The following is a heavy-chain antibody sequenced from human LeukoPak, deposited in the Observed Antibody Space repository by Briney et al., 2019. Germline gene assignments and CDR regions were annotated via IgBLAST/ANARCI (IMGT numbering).Heavy chain of an antibody. V-gene: IGHV4-38-2*01. Sequence: SETLSLTCAVSGYSIGSGFYWGWIRQPPGKGLEWIGSIFHSGSTYYNPALRRRVTISGDTSKNQFSLKLSSVTAADTALYYCARASGSYGSGSYYYSGMDVWGKGNTVTVSS. J-gene: IGHJ6*04. CDR3: ARASGSYGSGSYYYSGMDV. CDR1: GYSIGSGFY. CDR2: IFHSGST. D-gene: IGHD3-10*01.